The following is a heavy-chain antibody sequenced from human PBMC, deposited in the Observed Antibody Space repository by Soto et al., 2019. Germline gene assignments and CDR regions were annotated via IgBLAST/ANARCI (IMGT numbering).Heavy chain of an antibody. D-gene: IGHD3-3*01. J-gene: IGHJ5*02. CDR1: GFTFSTHG. CDR2: ISHDGSKK. CDR3: AKDKGPYYDFWSGQRWFDP. V-gene: IGHV3-30*18. Sequence: QVQLVESGGGVVHPGTSLRLSCAASGFTFSTHGMHWVRQAPGKGPEWVAVISHDGSKKYYVESVEGRFSISRDNSKSILHLPMNNVGPEDTAVYYCAKDKGPYYDFWSGQRWFDPWGQGPLVTVSS.